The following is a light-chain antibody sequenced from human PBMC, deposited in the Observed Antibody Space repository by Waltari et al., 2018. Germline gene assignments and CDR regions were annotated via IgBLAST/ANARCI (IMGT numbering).Light chain of an antibody. J-gene: IGLJ2*01. CDR2: GPG. CDR3: HSRETFSTRL. CDR1: SLRRYY. V-gene: IGLV3-19*01. Sequence: SSDLTQDPSVSVALGQTVRITCQGDSLRRYYASWYQQRPGQAPILVLYGPGNRPSGIPDRFSGPTSGNTASLTITGAQAEDEADYYCHSRETFSTRLFGGGTRLTV.